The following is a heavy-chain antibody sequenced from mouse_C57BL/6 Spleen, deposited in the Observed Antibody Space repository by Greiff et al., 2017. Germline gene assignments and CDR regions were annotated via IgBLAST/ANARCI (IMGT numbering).Heavy chain of an antibody. V-gene: IGHV1-82*01. J-gene: IGHJ2*01. CDR3: AREEVGLPFDY. CDR1: GYAFSSSW. CDR2: IYPGDGDT. D-gene: IGHD4-1*01. Sequence: QVQLQQSGPELVKPGASVKISCKASGYAFSSSWMNWVKQRPGKGLEWIGRIYPGDGDTNYNGKFKGKATLTADKSSSTAYMQLSSLTSEDSAVYFCAREEVGLPFDYWGQGTTLTVSS.